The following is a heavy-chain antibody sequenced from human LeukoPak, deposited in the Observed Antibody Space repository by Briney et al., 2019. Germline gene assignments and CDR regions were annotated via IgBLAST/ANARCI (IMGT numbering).Heavy chain of an antibody. V-gene: IGHV3-53*01. CDR3: ARGGAFYWTPRS. CDR2: LYTDDTT. Sequence: GGSLRPSCVASGFTVRDYYMSWVRQAPGKGLEWVSLLYTDDTTIYADSVEGRFTISRDDSKNTIYLHMTTLRGEDTAVYYCARGGAFYWTPRSWGQGNLVTVSS. CDR1: GFTVRDYY. J-gene: IGHJ5*02. D-gene: IGHD3-9*01.